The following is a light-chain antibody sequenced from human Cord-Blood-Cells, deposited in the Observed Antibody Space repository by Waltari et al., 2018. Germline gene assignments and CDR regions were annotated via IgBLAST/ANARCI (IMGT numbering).Light chain of an antibody. J-gene: IGLJ1*01. CDR3: CSYAGSYTYV. CDR2: DVS. V-gene: IGLV2-11*01. Sequence: QSALTQPRSVSGSPGQSAPISCIGTSSDVGGYNYASCYQQHPGKAPKLMIYDVSKRPSGVPDRFSGSKSGNTASLTISGLQAEDEADYYCCSYAGSYTYVFGTGTKVTVL. CDR1: SSDVGGYNY.